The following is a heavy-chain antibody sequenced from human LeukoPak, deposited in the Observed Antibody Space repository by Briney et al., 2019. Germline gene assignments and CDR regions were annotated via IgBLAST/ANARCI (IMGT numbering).Heavy chain of an antibody. CDR1: GYTFSGYY. J-gene: IGHJ2*01. Sequence: ASVKVSCKTSGYTFSGYYMHWVRQAPGQGLEWMGWINPKSGATNYAQKFQGRVTMTRDTSISTAYMELRRLRSDDTAVYYCARAYWSGYYTLWYFDLWGRGTLVTVSS. D-gene: IGHD3-3*01. CDR2: INPKSGAT. V-gene: IGHV1-2*02. CDR3: ARAYWSGYYTLWYFDL.